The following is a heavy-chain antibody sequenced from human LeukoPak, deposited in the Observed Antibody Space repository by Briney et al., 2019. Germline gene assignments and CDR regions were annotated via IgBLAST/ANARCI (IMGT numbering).Heavy chain of an antibody. CDR3: ARHEYQVFPPANWFDP. D-gene: IGHD6-6*01. J-gene: IGHJ5*02. Sequence: PSETPSLTCTVSGDSVSSSNFFWGWIRQPPGKGLEWIGSFHYGGSAFYNPSLKSRVTISVDTSNNHFSLKLTSVTAADSAVYYCARHEYQVFPPANWFDPWGQGTLVTVSS. V-gene: IGHV4-39*02. CDR1: GDSVSSSNFF. CDR2: FHYGGSA.